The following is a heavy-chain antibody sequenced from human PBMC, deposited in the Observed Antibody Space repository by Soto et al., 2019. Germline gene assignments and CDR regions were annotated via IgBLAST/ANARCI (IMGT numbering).Heavy chain of an antibody. CDR3: TRGLYSGYEYNWFDP. CDR1: GFTFSTSGMC. D-gene: IGHD5-12*01. V-gene: IGHV2-70*13. Sequence: SGPTLVNPTETLTPTCTFSGFTFSTSGMCVSWIRQPPGKALEWLALIDGDDDKYYSTSLRTRLTISKDTSKNQVVLTMTNMDPVDTATYYCTRGLYSGYEYNWFDPWGQGTLVTVSS. J-gene: IGHJ5*02. CDR2: IDGDDDK.